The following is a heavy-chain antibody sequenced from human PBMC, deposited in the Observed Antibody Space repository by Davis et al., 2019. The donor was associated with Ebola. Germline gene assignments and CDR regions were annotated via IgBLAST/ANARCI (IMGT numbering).Heavy chain of an antibody. CDR2: ISGSGGST. CDR1: GFTFSSYA. J-gene: IGHJ3*02. D-gene: IGHD1-26*01. CDR3: AKDTSNISFDI. V-gene: IGHV3-23*01. Sequence: GESLKISCAASGFTFSSYAMSWVRQAPGKGLEWVSAISGSGGSTYYADSVKGRVTTSRDNSKNTLYLQMNGLRVEDTAIYYCAKDTSNISFDIWGQGTNVTVSS.